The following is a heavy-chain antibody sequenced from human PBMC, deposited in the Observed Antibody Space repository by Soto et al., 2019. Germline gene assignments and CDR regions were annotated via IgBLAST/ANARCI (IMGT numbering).Heavy chain of an antibody. Sequence: PGGSLRLSCAASGFTFNTYAMSWVLQAPWKGLEWVSGISGSGGTKYYSDSVKGRFTISRDNSKNTMYLQMNSLRAEDTAVYYCAKDGYCSSTKCYYYYGMDVWGQGTTVTVSS. J-gene: IGHJ6*02. CDR3: AKDGYCSSTKCYYYYGMDV. D-gene: IGHD2-2*03. CDR2: ISGSGGTK. CDR1: GFTFNTYA. V-gene: IGHV3-23*01.